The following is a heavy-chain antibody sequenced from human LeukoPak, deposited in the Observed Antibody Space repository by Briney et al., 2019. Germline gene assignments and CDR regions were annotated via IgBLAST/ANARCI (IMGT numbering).Heavy chain of an antibody. Sequence: PGGSLRLSCAASGFTFSSYSMNWVRQAPGKGLEWVSSISSSSSYIYYADSVKGRFTISRDNAKNSLYLQMNSLRAEDTAVYYCARALGDGYNVPTDYWGQGTLVTVSS. J-gene: IGHJ4*02. CDR3: ARALGDGYNVPTDY. CDR1: GFTFSSYS. CDR2: ISSSSSYI. V-gene: IGHV3-21*01. D-gene: IGHD5-24*01.